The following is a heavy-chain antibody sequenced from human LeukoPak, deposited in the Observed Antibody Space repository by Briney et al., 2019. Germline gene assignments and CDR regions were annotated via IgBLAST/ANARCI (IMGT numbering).Heavy chain of an antibody. D-gene: IGHD5-24*01. CDR3: AKSTEIPYYFDY. CDR2: ITASGTAM. Sequence: GGSLRLSCAASGFTFSSYSMNWVRQAPGKGLEWVSHITASGTAMFYADSVKGRFTISRDNSKNTLYLQMNSLRAEDTAVYYCAKSTEIPYYFDYWGQGTLVTVSS. V-gene: IGHV3-23*01. J-gene: IGHJ4*02. CDR1: GFTFSSYS.